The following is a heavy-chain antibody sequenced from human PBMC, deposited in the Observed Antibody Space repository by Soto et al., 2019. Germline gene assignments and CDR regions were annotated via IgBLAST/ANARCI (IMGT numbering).Heavy chain of an antibody. Sequence: GGSLRLSCAASGFTFSSYSMNWVRQAPGKGLEWVSSISSSSSYIYYADSVKGRFTISRDNAKNSLYLQMNSLRAEDTAVYYCARDGFPQGYDILTGYYYYYGMDVWGQGTTVTVSS. CDR3: ARDGFPQGYDILTGYYYYYGMDV. D-gene: IGHD3-9*01. V-gene: IGHV3-21*01. J-gene: IGHJ6*02. CDR2: ISSSSSYI. CDR1: GFTFSSYS.